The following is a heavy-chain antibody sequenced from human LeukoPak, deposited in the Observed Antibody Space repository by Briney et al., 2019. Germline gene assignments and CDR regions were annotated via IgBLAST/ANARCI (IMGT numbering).Heavy chain of an antibody. V-gene: IGHV5-51*01. CDR2: IYPGDSDT. CDR3: ARSIGSSWTYNWFDP. D-gene: IGHD6-13*01. CDR1: GYSFTSYW. J-gene: IGHJ5*02. Sequence: GESLKISCKGSGYSFTSYWIGWVRQMPGKGLEWMGIIYPGDSDTRYSSSFQGQVTISADKSISTAYLQWSSLKASDTAMYYCARSIGSSWTYNWFDPWGQGTLVTVSS.